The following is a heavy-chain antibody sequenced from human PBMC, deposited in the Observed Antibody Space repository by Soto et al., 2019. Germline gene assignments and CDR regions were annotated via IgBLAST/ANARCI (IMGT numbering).Heavy chain of an antibody. CDR3: ARVWWFGEKEYFQN. CDR2: IDWNDDK. J-gene: IGHJ1*01. D-gene: IGHD2-21*01. CDR1: GFSLSTDGMC. Sequence: SGPTLVNPTQTLTLTCTISGFSLSTDGMCVSWIRQPPGKALEWLARIDWNDDKYYSTSLKTRLTISKDTSKNQAVLTMTKLDPADTATYYCARVWWFGEKEYFQNWGQGTLVTVSS. V-gene: IGHV2-70*11.